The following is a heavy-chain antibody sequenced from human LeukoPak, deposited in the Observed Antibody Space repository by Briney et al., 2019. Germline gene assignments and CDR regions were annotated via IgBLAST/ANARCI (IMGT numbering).Heavy chain of an antibody. Sequence: SETLSLTCTVSGGSISSYYWSWIRQPPGKGLEWIGYIYYSGSTNYNPSLKSRVTISVGTSKNQFSLKLSSVTAADTAVYYCAGIAARPGVFDYWGQGTLVTVSS. CDR3: AGIAARPGVFDY. D-gene: IGHD6-6*01. V-gene: IGHV4-59*01. CDR2: IYYSGST. CDR1: GGSISSYY. J-gene: IGHJ4*02.